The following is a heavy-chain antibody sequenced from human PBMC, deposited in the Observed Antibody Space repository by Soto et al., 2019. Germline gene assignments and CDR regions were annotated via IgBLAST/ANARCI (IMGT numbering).Heavy chain of an antibody. V-gene: IGHV1-18*01. CDR2: INTYNGNI. D-gene: IGHD1-26*01. CDR3: ARERGGYKYFDC. CDR1: GYTFTSYG. J-gene: IGHJ4*02. Sequence: QVQLVQSGAEMKKPGASVKVSCKVSGYTFTSYGISLVRQAPGQGLEWMGWINTYNGNINYAQKLQGRVTMTTDTSTSTAYVELRSLRSDYTALCYCARERGGYKYFDCCGQGTLVTVSS.